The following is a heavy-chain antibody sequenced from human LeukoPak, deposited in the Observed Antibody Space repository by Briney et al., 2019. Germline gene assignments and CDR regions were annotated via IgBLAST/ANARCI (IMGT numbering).Heavy chain of an antibody. CDR3: ARGGRGLRLGELSHFDY. CDR2: IYYSGSI. CDR1: GGSISSGDYY. Sequence: SETLSLTCTVSGGSISSGDYYWCWIRQPPGKGLEWIGYIYYSGSIYYNPSLKSRVTISADTSKNQFSLKLSSVTAADTAVYYCARGGRGLRLGELSHFDYWGQGTLVTVSS. J-gene: IGHJ4*02. D-gene: IGHD3-16*02. V-gene: IGHV4-30-4*01.